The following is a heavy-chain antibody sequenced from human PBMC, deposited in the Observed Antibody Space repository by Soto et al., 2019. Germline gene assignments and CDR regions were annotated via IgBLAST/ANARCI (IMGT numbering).Heavy chain of an antibody. CDR3: VSVRGYGHASVPYS. J-gene: IGHJ4*02. CDR2: ISYDGGLQ. Sequence: QAQLVESGGGVVQPGRSLRLSCAASGFTFSSYGMPWVRQAPGTGLEWVAVISYDGGLQHYADSVKGRFTISRDNSKNMVLLQMNSLRAEDTAVYYCVSVRGYGHASVPYSWGQGTLVSVSS. V-gene: IGHV3-30*03. CDR1: GFTFSSYG. D-gene: IGHD3-10*01.